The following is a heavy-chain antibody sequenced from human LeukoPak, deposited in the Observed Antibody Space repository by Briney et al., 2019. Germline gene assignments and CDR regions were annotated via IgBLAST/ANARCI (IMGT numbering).Heavy chain of an antibody. Sequence: GGSLRLSRAASGFTFSSYAMSWVRQAPGKGLEWVSAISGSGGSTYYADSVKGQFTISRDNSKNTLYLQMNSLRAEDTAVYYCAKAVSLEWLVDYWGQGTLVTVSS. D-gene: IGHD6-19*01. CDR3: AKAVSLEWLVDY. CDR2: ISGSGGST. V-gene: IGHV3-23*01. CDR1: GFTFSSYA. J-gene: IGHJ4*02.